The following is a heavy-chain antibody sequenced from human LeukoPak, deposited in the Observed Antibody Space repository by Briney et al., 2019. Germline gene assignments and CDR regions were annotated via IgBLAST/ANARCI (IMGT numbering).Heavy chain of an antibody. J-gene: IGHJ4*02. V-gene: IGHV3-48*03. CDR2: ISPSGTTT. Sequence: GGSLRLSCAASGFSFSNYEMNWVRQAPGKGLEWISFISPSGTTTYYADSVKGRFTISRDNAKNSLFLQVNSLGVEDTAVYYCATKLPGTVYFDYWGQGTLVTVSS. CDR3: ATKLPGTVYFDY. CDR1: GFSFSNYE. D-gene: IGHD1-1*01.